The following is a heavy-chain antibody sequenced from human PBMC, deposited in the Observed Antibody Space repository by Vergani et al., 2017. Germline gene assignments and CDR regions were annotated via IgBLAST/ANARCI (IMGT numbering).Heavy chain of an antibody. CDR3: ARSAYYYDSSGPRPAFDI. CDR1: GGSFSGYY. J-gene: IGHJ3*02. D-gene: IGHD3-22*01. CDR2: INHSGST. V-gene: IGHV4-34*01. Sequence: QVQLQQWGAGLLKPSETLSLTCAVYGGSFSGYYWSWIRQPPGKGLEWIGEINHSGSTNYNPSLKSRVTISVDTSKNQFSLKLSSVTAADTAVYYCARSAYYYDSSGPRPAFDIWGQGTMVTVSS.